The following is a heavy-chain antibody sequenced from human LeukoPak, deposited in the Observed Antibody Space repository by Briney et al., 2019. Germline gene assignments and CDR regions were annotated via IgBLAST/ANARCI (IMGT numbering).Heavy chain of an antibody. V-gene: IGHV1-2*02. J-gene: IGHJ4*02. CDR2: INPNSGGT. Sequence: ASVKVSCKASGYTFTSYYMHWVRQAPGQGLEWMGWINPNSGGTNYAQKFQGRVTMTRDTSISTAYMELSRLRSDDTAVYYYARERHSGYDFAYWGQGTLVTVSS. CDR1: GYTFTSYY. CDR3: ARERHSGYDFAY. D-gene: IGHD5-12*01.